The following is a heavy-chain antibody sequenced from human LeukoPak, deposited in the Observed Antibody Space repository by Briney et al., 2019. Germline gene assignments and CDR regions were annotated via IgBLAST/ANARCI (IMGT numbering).Heavy chain of an antibody. CDR2: TVSEIDGGTT. Sequence: GGSLRLSWAASGFTFNYAWMSWVRKVPGKGLEWVGQTVSEIDGGTTDYATPVKGRFTISRDDSKSTLYLQMNSLKIEDTAVYYCTTDEDWNYARKDVWGQGATVIVSS. CDR3: TTDEDWNYARKDV. D-gene: IGHD1-7*01. J-gene: IGHJ6*02. V-gene: IGHV3-15*04. CDR1: GFTFNYAW.